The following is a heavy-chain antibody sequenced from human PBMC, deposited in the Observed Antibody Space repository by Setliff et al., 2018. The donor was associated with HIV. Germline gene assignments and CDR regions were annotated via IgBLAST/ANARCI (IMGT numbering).Heavy chain of an antibody. Sequence: ASVKVSCKASGYTFSTYDFNWVRQAAGRGLEWMGWMSPKNNGSGFAQKFQARLTMAWNTSTNTAYMELRSLTSNDTAVYYCARGRYNPRIDVWGQGTTVTVSS. CDR2: MSPKNNGS. J-gene: IGHJ6*02. CDR3: ARGRYNPRIDV. D-gene: IGHD5-18*01. CDR1: GYTFSTYD. V-gene: IGHV1-8*01.